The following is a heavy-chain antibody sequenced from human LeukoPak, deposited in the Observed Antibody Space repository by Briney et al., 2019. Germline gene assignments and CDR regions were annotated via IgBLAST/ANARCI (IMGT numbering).Heavy chain of an antibody. CDR1: GGTFSSYE. D-gene: IGHD5-18*01. Sequence: SVKVSCKASGGTFSSYEISWVRQAPGQGLEWMGGIIPMFGTAKYAQKFQGRVTITADKSTSTAYMELSSLRSEDTAVYYCARGYSYGYSPMGYWGQGTLVTVSS. V-gene: IGHV1-69*06. CDR3: ARGYSYGYSPMGY. J-gene: IGHJ4*02. CDR2: IIPMFGTA.